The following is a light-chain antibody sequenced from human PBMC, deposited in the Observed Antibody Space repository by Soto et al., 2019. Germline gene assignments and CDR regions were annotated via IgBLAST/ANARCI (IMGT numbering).Light chain of an antibody. CDR2: AAS. CDR3: QKYSSVPV. CDR1: QGIRNF. Sequence: DIQMTQSPTSLSASVGDRVTITCRASQGIRNFVAWYQQKPGKAPKLLIYAASTLQSGVPSRFSGSGSGTDFTLTINRLQPEDVATYYCQKYSSVPVFGPGTKVEIK. V-gene: IGKV1-27*01. J-gene: IGKJ3*01.